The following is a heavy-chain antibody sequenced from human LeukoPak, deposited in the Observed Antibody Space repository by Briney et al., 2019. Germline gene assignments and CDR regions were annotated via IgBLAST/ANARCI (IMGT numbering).Heavy chain of an antibody. Sequence: ASVKVSCKASGYTFTSYGISWVRQAPGQGLEWMAWISGNDGNTKYAQKFRGRVTMTTDTSTNTAYMELRSLRSDDTAVYYCARDLVGNSPRQLLRGNWFDPWGQGNLVTVSS. CDR2: ISGNDGNT. D-gene: IGHD2-2*01. J-gene: IGHJ5*02. CDR1: GYTFTSYG. V-gene: IGHV1-18*01. CDR3: ARDLVGNSPRQLLRGNWFDP.